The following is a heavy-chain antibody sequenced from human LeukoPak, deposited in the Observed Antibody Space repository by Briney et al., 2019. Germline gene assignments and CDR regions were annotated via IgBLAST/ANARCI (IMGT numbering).Heavy chain of an antibody. J-gene: IGHJ5*02. D-gene: IGHD6-19*01. CDR1: GFTFSTYS. CDR2: ISSSNSYI. Sequence: GGSLRLSCAASGFTFSTYSMNWVRQAPGKGLEWVSSISSSNSYIYYADSVKGRFTISRDNSKNTLYLQMNSLRAEDTAVYYCAKESSGWSRGNWFDPWGQGTLVTVSS. V-gene: IGHV3-21*04. CDR3: AKESSGWSRGNWFDP.